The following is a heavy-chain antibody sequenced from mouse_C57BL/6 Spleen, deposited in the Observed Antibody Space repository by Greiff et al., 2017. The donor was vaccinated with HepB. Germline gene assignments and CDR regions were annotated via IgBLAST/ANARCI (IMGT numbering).Heavy chain of an antibody. CDR1: GFTFSSYA. Sequence: EVQVVESGGGLVKPGGSLKLSCAASGFTFSSYAMSWVRQTPEKRLEWVATISDGGSYTYYPDNVKGRFTISRDNAKNNLYLQMSHLKSEDTAMYYCARDSNWDGGNYFDYWGQGTTLTVSS. V-gene: IGHV5-4*01. J-gene: IGHJ2*01. D-gene: IGHD4-1*01. CDR2: ISDGGSYT. CDR3: ARDSNWDGGNYFDY.